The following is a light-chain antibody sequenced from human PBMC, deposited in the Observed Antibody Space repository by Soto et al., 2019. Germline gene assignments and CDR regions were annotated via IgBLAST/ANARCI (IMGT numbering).Light chain of an antibody. CDR2: ENN. Sequence: QSVLTQPPSVSAAPGQKVTISCSGSSSNIGNNYESWYQQLPGTAPKLLIFENNKRPSGIPDRFSASKSGTSATLAITGLQTGDAADYYCGTWDNSLSLPYVFGTGTKLTVL. CDR3: GTWDNSLSLPYV. CDR1: SSNIGNNY. J-gene: IGLJ1*01. V-gene: IGLV1-51*02.